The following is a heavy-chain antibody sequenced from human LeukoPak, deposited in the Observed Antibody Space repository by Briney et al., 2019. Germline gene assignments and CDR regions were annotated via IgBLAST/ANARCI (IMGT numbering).Heavy chain of an antibody. J-gene: IGHJ4*02. CDR3: AEETLYSSSREFDY. V-gene: IGHV3-30*18. Sequence: GGSLRLSCAASGFTFSSYGMHWVRQAPGKGLEWVAVISYDGSNKYYADSVKGRFTISRDNSKNTLYLQMNSLRAEDTAVYYCAEETLYSSSREFDYWGQGTLVTVSS. D-gene: IGHD6-13*01. CDR2: ISYDGSNK. CDR1: GFTFSSYG.